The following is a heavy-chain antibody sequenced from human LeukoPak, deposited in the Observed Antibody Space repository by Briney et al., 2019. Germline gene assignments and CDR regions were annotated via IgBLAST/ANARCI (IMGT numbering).Heavy chain of an antibody. CDR2: INPSGGST. J-gene: IGHJ6*03. CDR1: GYTFTSYY. D-gene: IGHD4-23*01. CDR3: ARSYGGNSGVTITDYYYYYMDV. V-gene: IGHV1-46*01. Sequence: ASVKVSCKASGYTFTSYYMHWVRQAPGQGLEWMVIINPSGGSTSYAQKFQGRVTMTRDTSTSTVYMELSSLRSEDTAVYYCARSYGGNSGVTITDYYYYYMDVWGKGTTVTVSS.